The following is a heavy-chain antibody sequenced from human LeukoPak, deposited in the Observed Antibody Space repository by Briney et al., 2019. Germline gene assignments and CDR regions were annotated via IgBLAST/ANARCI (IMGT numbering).Heavy chain of an antibody. D-gene: IGHD3-22*01. CDR2: IKQDESEK. J-gene: IGHJ4*02. Sequence: GGSLRLSCAASGLTVSSNYMSWVRQAPGKGLEWVANIKQDESEKYYVDSVKGRFTISRDNAKNSLYLQMNSLRAEDTAVYYCARDSHYDRSGYYSYWGQGTLVTVSS. CDR1: GLTVSSNY. V-gene: IGHV3-7*01. CDR3: ARDSHYDRSGYYSY.